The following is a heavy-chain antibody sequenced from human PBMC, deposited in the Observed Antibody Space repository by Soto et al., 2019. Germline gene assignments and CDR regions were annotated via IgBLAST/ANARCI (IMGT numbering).Heavy chain of an antibody. Sequence: QVQLVQSGAEVKKPGASVKVSCKASGYAFTSFGITWVRQAPGQGLEWMGWIGTYHGNTNYAQKLQGRVTMTRDTSTTTAHMELRSLTSDDKAVYYCARYRRVGANTDAYDIWGQGTMVPVSS. CDR2: IGTYHGNT. CDR1: GYAFTSFG. J-gene: IGHJ3*02. CDR3: ARYRRVGANTDAYDI. D-gene: IGHD1-26*01. V-gene: IGHV1-18*01.